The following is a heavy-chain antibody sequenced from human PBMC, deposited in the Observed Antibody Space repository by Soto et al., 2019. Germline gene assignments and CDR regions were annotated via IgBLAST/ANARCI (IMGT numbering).Heavy chain of an antibody. J-gene: IGHJ4*02. CDR1: GYTFSGFY. D-gene: IGHD6-19*01. CDR3: ASAAVTGTAGLDF. V-gene: IGHV1-2*02. Sequence: ASVKVSCKASGYTFSGFYMHWVRQAPGQGLEWMGWINPNSGGTKSAEKFQGRVTMTRDTSISTAYMELSRLTSDDAAVYYCASAAVTGTAGLDFWGQGTLVTVSS. CDR2: INPNSGGT.